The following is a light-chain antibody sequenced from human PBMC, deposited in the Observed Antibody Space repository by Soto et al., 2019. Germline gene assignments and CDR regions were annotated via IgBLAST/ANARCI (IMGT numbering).Light chain of an antibody. CDR2: AAS. CDR3: KQTYSALWT. J-gene: IGKJ1*01. V-gene: IGKV1-39*01. CDR1: QTITTY. Sequence: DIQMTQSPSSLSASVGDRVTISCRASQTITTYLNWYQQKPGKAPKLLIYAASSLHSGDPSRFSGSGSGTDFTLTISSLQPEDFAAYYCKQTYSALWTFGQGTKLEIK.